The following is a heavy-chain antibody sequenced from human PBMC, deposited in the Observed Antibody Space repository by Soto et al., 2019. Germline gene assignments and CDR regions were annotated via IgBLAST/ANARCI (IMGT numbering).Heavy chain of an antibody. V-gene: IGHV3-23*01. D-gene: IGHD3-22*01. CDR1: GFTFSSYA. CDR3: AKGLIDYYYYGMDV. J-gene: IGHJ6*02. Sequence: GGSLRLSCAASGFTFSSYAMSWVRQAPGKGLEWVSAISGSGGSTCYADSVKGRFTISRDNSKNTLYLQMNSLRAEDTAVYYCAKGLIDYYYYGMDVWGQGTMVTVSS. CDR2: ISGSGGST.